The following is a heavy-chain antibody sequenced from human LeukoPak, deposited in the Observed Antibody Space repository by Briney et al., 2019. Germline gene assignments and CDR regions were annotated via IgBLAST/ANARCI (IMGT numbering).Heavy chain of an antibody. CDR3: ERVDPYRIWSGYYLDY. CDR1: GRSISSNY. D-gene: IGHD3-3*01. J-gene: IGHJ4*02. Sequence: PSETLSLTCPVSGRSISSNYWSWIRQPPGEVLEWNGYIHYSGRPTYNPSLRSRVPISVDPSKTQFPRKLSSVTAADTGVYYCERVDPYRIWSGYYLDYWGQGTVVTVSS. CDR2: IHYSGRP. V-gene: IGHV4-59*01.